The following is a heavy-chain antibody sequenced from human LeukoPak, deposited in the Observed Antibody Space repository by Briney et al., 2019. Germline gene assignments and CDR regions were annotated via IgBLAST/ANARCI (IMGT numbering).Heavy chain of an antibody. V-gene: IGHV3-74*01. CDR1: GFTFSDYW. D-gene: IGHD1-26*01. J-gene: IGHJ4*02. CDR3: AREAKVGGALQY. Sequence: PGGSLRLSCETSGFTFSDYWMHWVRQAPGKGLEWVSRINTDGTFTRYPDSVQGRFTISRDTAKNTLLLRMNSLRAEDTAVYYCAREAKVGGALQYWGQGTLVTVSS. CDR2: INTDGTFT.